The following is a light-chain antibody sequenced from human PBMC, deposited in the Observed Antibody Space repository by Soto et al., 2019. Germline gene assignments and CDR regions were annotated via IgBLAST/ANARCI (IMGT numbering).Light chain of an antibody. CDR3: CSYAGSSTLQCV. V-gene: IGLV2-23*02. J-gene: IGLJ3*02. CDR1: SSDVGSYNL. Sequence: QSVLTQPASVSGSPGQSITISCTGTSSDVGSYNLVSWYQQHPGKAPKLMIYEVSKRPSGVSNRFSGSKSGNTASQTISGLQAEDEADYYCCSYAGSSTLQCVFGGGTKLTVL. CDR2: EVS.